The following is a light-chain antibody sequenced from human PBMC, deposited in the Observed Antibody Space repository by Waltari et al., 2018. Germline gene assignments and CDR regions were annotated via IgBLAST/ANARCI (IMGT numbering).Light chain of an antibody. J-gene: IGLJ2*01. V-gene: IGLV2-14*01. CDR3: SSYTSSSTLV. CDR2: EVS. Sequence: QSALTPPASVSGSPGQSITISCTGTSSDVGAYNYVSWYQQHPGKAPKLMIYEVSNRPSGVSNRFSGSKSGNTASLTISGLQAEDEADYYCSSYTSSSTLVFGGGTKLTVL. CDR1: SSDVGAYNY.